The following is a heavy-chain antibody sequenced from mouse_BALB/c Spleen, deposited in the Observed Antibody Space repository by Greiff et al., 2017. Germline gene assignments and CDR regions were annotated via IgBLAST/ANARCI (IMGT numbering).Heavy chain of an antibody. Sequence: EVQGVESGGGLVQPKGSLKLSCAASGFTFNTYAMNWVRQAPGKGLEWVARIRSKSNNYATYYADSVKDRFTISRDDSQSMLYLQMNNLKTEDTAMYYCAYGYDTAYWGQGTLVTVSA. D-gene: IGHD2-14*01. V-gene: IGHV10-1*02. CDR1: GFTFNTYA. CDR2: IRSKSNNYAT. CDR3: AYGYDTAY. J-gene: IGHJ3*01.